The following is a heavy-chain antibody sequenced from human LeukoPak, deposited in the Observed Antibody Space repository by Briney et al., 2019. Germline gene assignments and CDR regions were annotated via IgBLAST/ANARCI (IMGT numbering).Heavy chain of an antibody. Sequence: GGSLRLSCAASGLIFSGYAMHWVRQIPGKGLVWVSRIDHGGSGTSYADSVKGRFTISRDDAKNMLYLQMNSLRVEDTGLYYCSTVEHFWGQGTLVTVSS. CDR1: GLIFSGYA. V-gene: IGHV3-74*01. CDR2: IDHGGSGT. D-gene: IGHD1/OR15-1a*01. J-gene: IGHJ4*02. CDR3: STVEHF.